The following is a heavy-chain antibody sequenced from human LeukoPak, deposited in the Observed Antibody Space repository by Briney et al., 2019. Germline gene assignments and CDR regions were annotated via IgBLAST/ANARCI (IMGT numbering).Heavy chain of an antibody. CDR1: GGSISSGSYY. V-gene: IGHV4-61*02. D-gene: IGHD3-22*01. Sequence: SETLSLTCTVSGGSISSGSYYWSWIRQPAGKGLEWIGRINTSGSTNYNPSLKSRVTISVDTSKNQFSLKLSSVNAADTAVYYCARDPIRPYYYDSSGYGAFDIWGQGTMVTVSS. CDR3: ARDPIRPYYYDSSGYGAFDI. CDR2: INTSGST. J-gene: IGHJ3*02.